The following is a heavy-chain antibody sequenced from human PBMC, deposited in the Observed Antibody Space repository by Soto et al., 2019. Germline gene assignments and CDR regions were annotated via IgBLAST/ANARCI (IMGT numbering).Heavy chain of an antibody. Sequence: SETLSLTCAVSGGSISSGGYSWSWIRQHPGKGLEWIGYIYYSGSTYYNPSLKSRVTISVDTSKNQFSLKLSSVTAADTAVYYCASGTPTSRFDPWGQGTLVTVSS. D-gene: IGHD1-1*01. V-gene: IGHV4-31*11. CDR2: IYYSGST. CDR1: GGSISSGGYS. CDR3: ASGTPTSRFDP. J-gene: IGHJ5*02.